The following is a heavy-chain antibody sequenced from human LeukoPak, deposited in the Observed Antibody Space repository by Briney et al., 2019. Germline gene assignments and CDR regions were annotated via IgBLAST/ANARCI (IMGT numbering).Heavy chain of an antibody. CDR1: GGSISSSSYY. CDR3: PRHRQYYYDSLDY. Sequence: SETLSLTCTVSGGSISSSSYYWGWIRQPPGKGLEWIGSIYYSGSTYYNPSLKSRVTISVDTSKNQFSLKLSSVTAADTAVYYCPRHRQYYYDSLDYWGQGTLVTVSS. CDR2: IYYSGST. J-gene: IGHJ4*02. D-gene: IGHD3-22*01. V-gene: IGHV4-39*01.